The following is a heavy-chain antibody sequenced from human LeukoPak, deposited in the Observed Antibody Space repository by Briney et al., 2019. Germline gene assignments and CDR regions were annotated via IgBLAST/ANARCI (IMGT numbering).Heavy chain of an antibody. CDR3: ARVQWELRGVGGYFEY. J-gene: IGHJ4*02. CDR1: GFTFSSYW. Sequence: PGGSLRLSCVVSGFTFSSYWMSWVRQAPGKGLEWVANIKQDGSEKYYVDSVKGRFTMSRDNAKNSLYLQMNSLRAEDTAVYYCARVQWELRGVGGYFEYWGQGALVTVSS. D-gene: IGHD1-26*01. V-gene: IGHV3-7*01. CDR2: IKQDGSEK.